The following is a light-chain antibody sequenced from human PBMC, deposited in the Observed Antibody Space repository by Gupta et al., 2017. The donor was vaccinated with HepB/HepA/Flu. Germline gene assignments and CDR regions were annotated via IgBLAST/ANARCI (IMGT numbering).Light chain of an antibody. CDR2: QDT. J-gene: IGLJ3*02. CDR3: QAWDSNIVV. Sequence: SYELTQLPSLSVSPGQTARITCSGDKLGNKYASWYQQKPGQSPVLVIYQDTKRPSGIPERFSGSNSGNTATLTISGTQAMDEADYYCQAWDSNIVVFGGGTKLTVL. CDR1: KLGNKY. V-gene: IGLV3-1*01.